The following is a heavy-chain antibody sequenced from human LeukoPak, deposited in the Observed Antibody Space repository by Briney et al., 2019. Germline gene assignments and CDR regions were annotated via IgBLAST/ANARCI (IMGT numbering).Heavy chain of an antibody. CDR2: IRHDGSQI. V-gene: IGHV3-7*01. CDR1: GFTFSTYW. D-gene: IGHD2-2*01. J-gene: IGHJ4*02. Sequence: PGGSLRLSCVASGFTFSTYWMMWARQAPGKGLEWVANIRHDGSQIHYVDSVKGRFTISRDNAKNSLYLQMNSLRAEDTAVYYCARDTKYAFDNWGQGTLVTVSS. CDR3: ARDTKYAFDN.